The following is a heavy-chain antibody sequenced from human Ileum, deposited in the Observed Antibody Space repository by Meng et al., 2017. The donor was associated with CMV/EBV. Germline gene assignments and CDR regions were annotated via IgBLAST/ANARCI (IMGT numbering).Heavy chain of an antibody. CDR2: IWPGDSET. CDR3: VRPGVYNAGWYVDY. V-gene: IGHV5-51*01. J-gene: IGHJ4*02. CDR1: GYSFTSYW. D-gene: IGHD6-19*01. Sequence: KVSCKGSGYSFTSYWIGWVRQMPGKGLEWMGIIWPGDSETRFSPSFQGHVTISADQSITTAYLQWSSLEASDSAMYYCVRPGVYNAGWYVDYWGQGTLVTVSS.